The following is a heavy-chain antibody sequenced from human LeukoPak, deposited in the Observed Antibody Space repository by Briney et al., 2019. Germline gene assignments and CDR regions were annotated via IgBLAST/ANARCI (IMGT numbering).Heavy chain of an antibody. V-gene: IGHV4-59*01. Sequence: PSETLSLTCTVSGGSISTYDWSWIRLPPGKGLEWIAYIYFTGRTQYNPSLKDRVTISVDTSKNQFSLRLSSVTPADTAVYYCARGGYDSDFDYWGQGTLVTVSS. CDR1: GGSISTYD. J-gene: IGHJ4*02. CDR3: ARGGYDSDFDY. CDR2: IYFTGRT. D-gene: IGHD3-3*01.